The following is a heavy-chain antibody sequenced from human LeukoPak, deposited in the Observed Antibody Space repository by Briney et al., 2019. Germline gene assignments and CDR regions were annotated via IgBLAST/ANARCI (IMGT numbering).Heavy chain of an antibody. CDR2: IYYSGST. CDR1: GGSISSYY. V-gene: IGHV4-59*01. CDR3: ARGESRTHFDY. Sequence: SETLSLTCTVSGGSISSYYWSWIRQPPGKGLEWIGYIYYSGSTNYNPSRKSRVTISVDTSKNQFSLKLSSVTAADTAVYYCARGESRTHFDYWGQGTLVTVSS. D-gene: IGHD2-2*01. J-gene: IGHJ4*02.